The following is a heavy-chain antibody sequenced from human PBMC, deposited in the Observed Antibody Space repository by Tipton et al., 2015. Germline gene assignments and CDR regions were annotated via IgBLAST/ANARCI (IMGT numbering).Heavy chain of an antibody. CDR3: ARGRFGDLPYFDS. CDR2: IDWNGGRT. Sequence: SLRLSCAASGFTFDDYGMTWVRQVPGKGLEWVAGIDWNGGRTGYADSVKGRFTISRDNAKNSLYLQMNSLRAEDSAIYYCARGRFGDLPYFDSWGQGTLVTVSS. CDR1: GFTFDDYG. J-gene: IGHJ4*02. V-gene: IGHV3-20*04. D-gene: IGHD3-10*01.